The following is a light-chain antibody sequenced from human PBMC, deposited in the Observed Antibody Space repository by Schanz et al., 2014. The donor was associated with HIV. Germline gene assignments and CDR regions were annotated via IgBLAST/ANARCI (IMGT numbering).Light chain of an antibody. V-gene: IGLV1-40*01. Sequence: QSVLTQPPSVSGAPGQRVTISCTGSRSNIGAGHDVHWYQQLPGTAPKLLIYGDSNRPSGVPDRFSGSKSGTSASLAITGLQAEDEADYYCQSHDSSLSASVFGGGTKVTVL. J-gene: IGLJ3*02. CDR1: RSNIGAGHD. CDR2: GDS. CDR3: QSHDSSLSASV.